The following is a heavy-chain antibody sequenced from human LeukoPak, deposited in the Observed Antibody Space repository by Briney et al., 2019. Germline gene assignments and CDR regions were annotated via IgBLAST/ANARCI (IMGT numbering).Heavy chain of an antibody. CDR3: ARGHEDYLFDY. D-gene: IGHD4-17*01. V-gene: IGHV3-7*01. Sequence: PGGSLRLSCAASGFTFGNSAMTWVRQAPGKGLEWVANIKQDGSEKYYVDSVKGRLAISRDNAKNSLYLQMNSLRAEDTAVYYCARGHEDYLFDYWGQGTLVTVSS. CDR2: IKQDGSEK. CDR1: GFTFGNSA. J-gene: IGHJ4*02.